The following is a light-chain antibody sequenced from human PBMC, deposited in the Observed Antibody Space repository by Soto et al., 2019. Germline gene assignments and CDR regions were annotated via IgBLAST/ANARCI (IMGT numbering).Light chain of an antibody. CDR2: GAS. CDR3: QQRSNWPIT. V-gene: IGKV3-11*01. CDR1: QSVSSY. Sequence: ILLTQSRATLSSSPGERATLSCRASQSVSSYLAWYQQKPGQAPRLLIYGASNRATGIPDRFSGSGSGTDFTLTISSLEPEDFALYYCQQRSNWPITFGPGSKVDIK. J-gene: IGKJ3*01.